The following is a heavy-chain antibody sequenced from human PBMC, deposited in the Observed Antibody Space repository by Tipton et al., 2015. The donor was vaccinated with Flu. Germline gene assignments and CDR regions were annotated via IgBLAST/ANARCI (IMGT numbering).Heavy chain of an antibody. Sequence: SLRLSCAASGFTFSSYPMHWVRQAPGKGLEWVALISYDGINKYYADSVKGRFTIPRDNSKNTLYLQMNSLRAEDTAVYYCAREGRIASTYYYYGMDVWGQGTTVTVSS. J-gene: IGHJ6*02. V-gene: IGHV3-30*04. CDR3: AREGRIASTYYYYGMDV. D-gene: IGHD2/OR15-2a*01. CDR1: GFTFSSYP. CDR2: ISYDGINK.